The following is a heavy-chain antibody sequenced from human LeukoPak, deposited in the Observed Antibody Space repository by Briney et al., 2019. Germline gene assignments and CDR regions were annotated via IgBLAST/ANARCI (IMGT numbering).Heavy chain of an antibody. CDR2: IYYSGSN. CDR3: ASGSGWPDAFDI. J-gene: IGHJ3*02. V-gene: IGHV4-59*01. Sequence: PSETLSLTRTVSGGSISSYYWSWIRQPPGKGLEWIGYIYYSGSNNYNPSLKSRVTISVDTSKNQFSLKLSSVTAADTAVYYCASGSGWPDAFDIWGQGTMVTVSS. CDR1: GGSISSYY. D-gene: IGHD6-19*01.